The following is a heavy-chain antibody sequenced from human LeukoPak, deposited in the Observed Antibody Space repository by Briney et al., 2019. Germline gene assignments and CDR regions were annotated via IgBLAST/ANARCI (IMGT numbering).Heavy chain of an antibody. D-gene: IGHD1-26*01. V-gene: IGHV4-38-2*02. CDR2: IYYSGNT. Sequence: PSETLSLTCTVSGYSISSGYYWGWIRQPPGKGLEWIGSIYYSGNTFYNPSLKSRVTISVDTSKNQFSLKLSSVTAADTAVYYCARDSGSYRFAYWGQGTLVTVSS. CDR3: ARDSGSYRFAY. CDR1: GYSISSGYY. J-gene: IGHJ4*02.